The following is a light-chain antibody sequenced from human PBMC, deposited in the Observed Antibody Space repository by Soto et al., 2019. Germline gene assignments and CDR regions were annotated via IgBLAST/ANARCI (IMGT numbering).Light chain of an antibody. J-gene: IGKJ1*01. CDR3: QQSNSITWT. Sequence: DIQMTQSQSSLSASVGDRVTITCRASQGIITYLNWYQQKPGKAPKVLIYAASSLQSGVPSRFSGSGSETDFTLTISSLQPEDFATYSCQQSNSITWTFGQGTKVDI. CDR2: AAS. V-gene: IGKV1-39*01. CDR1: QGIITY.